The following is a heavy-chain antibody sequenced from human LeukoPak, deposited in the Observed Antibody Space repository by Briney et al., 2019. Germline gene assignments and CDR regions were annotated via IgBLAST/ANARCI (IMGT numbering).Heavy chain of an antibody. CDR3: ARDKGFEDIVVVPAAQRGAFDI. Sequence: SVKVSCKASGGTFSSYAISWVRQAPGQGLEWMGGIIPIFGTANYAQKFQGRVTITTDESTSTAYMELSSLRSEDTAVYYCARDKGFEDIVVVPAAQRGAFDIWGQGTMVTVSS. CDR2: IIPIFGTA. V-gene: IGHV1-69*05. D-gene: IGHD2-2*01. CDR1: GGTFSSYA. J-gene: IGHJ3*02.